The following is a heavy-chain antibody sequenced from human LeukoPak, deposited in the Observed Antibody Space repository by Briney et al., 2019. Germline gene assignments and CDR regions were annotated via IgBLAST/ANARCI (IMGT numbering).Heavy chain of an antibody. Sequence: GGSLRLSCAASGFTFSSHAMSWVRQAPGKGLEWVSAISGSGDSTYYGDSVKGRFTISRDNSKNTLYLQMNSLRAEDTAVYYCAKTRPLDSSSWSHGDYWGQGTLVTVSS. CDR3: AKTRPLDSSSWSHGDY. CDR1: GFTFSSHA. CDR2: ISGSGDST. V-gene: IGHV3-23*01. D-gene: IGHD6-13*01. J-gene: IGHJ4*02.